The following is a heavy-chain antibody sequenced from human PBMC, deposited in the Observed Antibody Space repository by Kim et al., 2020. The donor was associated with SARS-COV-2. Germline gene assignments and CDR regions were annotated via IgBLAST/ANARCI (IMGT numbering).Heavy chain of an antibody. CDR1: GGSVSSGSYY. V-gene: IGHV4-61*01. J-gene: IGHJ4*02. D-gene: IGHD3-10*01. Sequence: SETLSLTCTVSGGSVSSGSYYWSWIRQPPGKGLEWIGYIYYSGSTNYNPSLKSRVTISVDTSKNQFSLKLSSVTAADTAVYYCARDVAWDGSGSYHDYWGQGTLVTVSS. CDR3: ARDVAWDGSGSYHDY. CDR2: IYYSGST.